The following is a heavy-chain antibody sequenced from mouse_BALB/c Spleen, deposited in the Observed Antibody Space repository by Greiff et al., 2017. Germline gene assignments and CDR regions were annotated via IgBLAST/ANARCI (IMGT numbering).Heavy chain of an antibody. Sequence: VQLQQPGAELVKPGAPVKLSCKASGYTFTSYWMNWVKQRPGRGLEWIGRIDPSDSETHYNQKFKDKATLTVDKSSSTAYIQLSSLTSEDSAVYYCARSDDGYGFDYWGQGTTLTVSS. J-gene: IGHJ2*01. CDR2: IDPSDSET. CDR1: GYTFTSYW. D-gene: IGHD2-3*01. V-gene: IGHV1-69*02. CDR3: ARSDDGYGFDY.